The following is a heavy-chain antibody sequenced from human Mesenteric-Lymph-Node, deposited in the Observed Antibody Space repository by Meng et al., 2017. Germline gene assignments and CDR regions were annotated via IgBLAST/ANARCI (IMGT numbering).Heavy chain of an antibody. J-gene: IGHJ4*02. Sequence: GSLRLSCTVSGGSISSYYWSWSRQPPGKRLEWIGYIYYTGSTNYNPSLKSRVTMSVDTSKNQFSLKLSSVTAADTAVYYCARAIYYDSGYFDYWGQGTLVTVSS. CDR1: GGSISSYY. CDR2: IYYTGST. CDR3: ARAIYYDSGYFDY. V-gene: IGHV4-59*01. D-gene: IGHD3-22*01.